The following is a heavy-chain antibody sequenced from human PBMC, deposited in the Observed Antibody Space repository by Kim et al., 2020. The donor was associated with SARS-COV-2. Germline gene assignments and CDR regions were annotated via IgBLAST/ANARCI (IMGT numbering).Heavy chain of an antibody. Sequence: ASVKVSCKASGYTFTGYYMHWVRQAPGQGLEWMGRINPNSGGTNYAQKFQGRVTMTRDTSISTAYMELSRLRSDDTAVYYCARGEQWLIYYYYYGMDVWGQGTTVTVSS. CDR2: INPNSGGT. V-gene: IGHV1-2*06. D-gene: IGHD6-19*01. J-gene: IGHJ6*02. CDR1: GYTFTGYY. CDR3: ARGEQWLIYYYYYGMDV.